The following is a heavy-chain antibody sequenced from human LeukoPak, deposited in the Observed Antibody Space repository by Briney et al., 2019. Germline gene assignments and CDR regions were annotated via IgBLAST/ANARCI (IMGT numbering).Heavy chain of an antibody. Sequence: GGSLRPSCTASGFAFSSYAMSWVRQAPGVGLEWVSAIDGGGGRTWHADSVRGRFTISRDNSENTLFMQMNSLRAEDTAVYYCAKDFYDSSGSRCDYWGQGTLVTVSS. D-gene: IGHD3-22*01. J-gene: IGHJ4*02. CDR2: IDGGGGRT. CDR1: GFAFSSYA. V-gene: IGHV3-23*01. CDR3: AKDFYDSSGSRCDY.